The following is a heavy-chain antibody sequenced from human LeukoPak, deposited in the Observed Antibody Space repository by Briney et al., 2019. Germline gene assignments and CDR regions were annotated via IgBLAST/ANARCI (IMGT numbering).Heavy chain of an antibody. D-gene: IGHD3-22*01. V-gene: IGHV3-23*01. J-gene: IGHJ4*02. CDR1: GFTFSSYA. CDR2: ISGSGGST. CDR3: AKEGNTYYYDSSGAPFDY. Sequence: PGGSLRLSCAASGFTFSSYAMSWVRQAPGKGLEWVSAISGSGGSTYYADSVKGRFTISRDNSKNTLYLQMNSLRAEDTAVYYCAKEGNTYYYDSSGAPFDYWGQGTLVTVSS.